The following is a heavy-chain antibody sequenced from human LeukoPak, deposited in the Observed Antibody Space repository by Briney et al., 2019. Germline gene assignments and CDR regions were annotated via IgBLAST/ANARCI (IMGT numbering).Heavy chain of an antibody. V-gene: IGHV3-30-3*01. J-gene: IGHJ4*02. CDR1: GFTFGSYA. CDR3: ARESPACGEDCYFDY. CDR2: ISYDGTNK. Sequence: GGSLRLSCAASGFTFGSYAMHWVRQAPGRGLECVAGISYDGTNKYYADSVKGRFTISRDNSKNTLYLQMNSLRTDDAAVYYCARESPACGEDCYFDYWGQGTLVTVSS. D-gene: IGHD2-21*02.